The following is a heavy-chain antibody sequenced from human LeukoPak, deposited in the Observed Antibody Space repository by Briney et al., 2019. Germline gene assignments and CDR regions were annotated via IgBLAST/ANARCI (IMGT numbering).Heavy chain of an antibody. CDR1: RFTFSSYG. J-gene: IGHJ4*02. V-gene: IGHV3-23*01. CDR2: ISSSGGST. Sequence: GGSLRLSCAASRFTFSSYGMSWVRQAPGKGLEWVSGISSSGGSTYYADSVRGRFTISRDNSKNTLFLQMNSLRPEDTAVYYCARGPDYDILADYFDYWGQGTLVTVSS. CDR3: ARGPDYDILADYFDY. D-gene: IGHD3-9*01.